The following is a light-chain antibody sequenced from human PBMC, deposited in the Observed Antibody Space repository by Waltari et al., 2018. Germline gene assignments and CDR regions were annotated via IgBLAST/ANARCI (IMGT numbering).Light chain of an antibody. CDR2: DAA. V-gene: IGKV3-11*01. J-gene: IGKJ4*01. Sequence: IVLKQSPATLSLSPGERANLSCRASESVDGHLAWYQQKSGQPPRLLIYDAANRATDIPARFSGGGSGTDFSLTISSLEPEDFATYYCQQNLKWPVSFGGGTKVEIK. CDR3: QQNLKWPVS. CDR1: ESVDGH.